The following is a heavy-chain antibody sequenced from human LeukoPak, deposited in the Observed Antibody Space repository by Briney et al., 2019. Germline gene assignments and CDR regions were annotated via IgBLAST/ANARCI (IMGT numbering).Heavy chain of an antibody. V-gene: IGHV3-23*01. J-gene: IGHJ4*02. Sequence: PGGSLGLSCAASGFTFSSYAISWVRQAPGKGLEWVSAISGSGGSTYYADSVKGRFTISRDNSKNTLYLQMNSLRAEDTAVYYCAKATSAYGDPLFDYWGQGTLVTVSS. CDR1: GFTFSSYA. D-gene: IGHD4-17*01. CDR3: AKATSAYGDPLFDY. CDR2: ISGSGGST.